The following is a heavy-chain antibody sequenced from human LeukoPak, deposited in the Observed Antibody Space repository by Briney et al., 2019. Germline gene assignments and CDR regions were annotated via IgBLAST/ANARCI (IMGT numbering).Heavy chain of an antibody. CDR2: INTHGNTA. Sequence: GGSLRLSCAVSGFKFNSYWMNWVHQVPGKGLVWVAHINTHGNTANYADSVKGRSTISRDNAKSTLYLQMNSLRAEDTAIYYCVRDNAYTFDYWGHGTLVTVSS. CDR3: VRDNAYTFDY. D-gene: IGHD5-24*01. CDR1: GFKFNSYW. V-gene: IGHV3-74*01. J-gene: IGHJ4*01.